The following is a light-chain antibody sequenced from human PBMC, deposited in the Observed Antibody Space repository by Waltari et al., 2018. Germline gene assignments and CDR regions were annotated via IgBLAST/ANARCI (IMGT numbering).Light chain of an antibody. J-gene: IGKJ1*01. CDR2: GAA. V-gene: IGKV3-20*01. CDR1: QGFGRT. Sequence: SSRASQGFGRTLCWYQQHAGHAPRLLIYGAAIRATGIPDRCSGGGSGTDFSLGINRLEPEDFAVYYCQHYVSLPATFGQGTKVEIK. CDR3: QHYVSLPAT.